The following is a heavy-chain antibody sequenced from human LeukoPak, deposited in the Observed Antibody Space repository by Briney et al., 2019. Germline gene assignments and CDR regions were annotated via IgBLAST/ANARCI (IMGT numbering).Heavy chain of an antibody. CDR1: GVTFSNYW. D-gene: IGHD3-16*01. J-gene: IGHJ4*02. CDR2: INQDGSEK. CDR3: ARGYRLN. V-gene: IGHV3-7*01. Sequence: GGSLRLSCAASGVTFSNYWMSWVRQAPGKGLEWVANINQDGSEKYYVGSVKGRFTISRDNAKNSLYLQMNSLSAEDTAVYYCARGYRLNWGQGALVTVSS.